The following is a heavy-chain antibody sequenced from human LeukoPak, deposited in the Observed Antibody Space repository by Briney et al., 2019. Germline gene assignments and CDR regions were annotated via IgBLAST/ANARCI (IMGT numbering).Heavy chain of an antibody. J-gene: IGHJ4*02. V-gene: IGHV3-23*01. Sequence: PGGSLRLSCAASGFTFSSYAMSWVRQAPGKGLEWVSAISGSGGSTYYADSVKGRFTISRDNSKNTLYLQMNSLRAEDTAVYYCAKDPYSYSSSSNYFDYWGQGTLVTVSS. D-gene: IGHD6-6*01. CDR3: AKDPYSYSSSSNYFDY. CDR2: ISGSGGST. CDR1: GFTFSSYA.